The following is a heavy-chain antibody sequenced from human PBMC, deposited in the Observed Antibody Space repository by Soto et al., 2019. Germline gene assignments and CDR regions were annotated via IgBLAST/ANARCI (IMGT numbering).Heavy chain of an antibody. CDR3: ARGPGPFEYSSSYDY. V-gene: IGHV3-7*01. CDR1: GFTFSSYW. Sequence: GGSLRLSCAASGFTFSSYWMSWVRQAPGKGLEWVANIKQYGSEKYYVDSVKGRFTISRDNAKNSLYLQMNSLRAEGTAVYYCARGPGPFEYSSSYDYWGQGTLVTVSS. D-gene: IGHD6-6*01. CDR2: IKQYGSEK. J-gene: IGHJ4*02.